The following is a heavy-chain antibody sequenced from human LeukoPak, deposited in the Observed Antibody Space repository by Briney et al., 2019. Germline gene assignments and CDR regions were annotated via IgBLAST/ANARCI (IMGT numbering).Heavy chain of an antibody. V-gene: IGHV3-48*02. CDR3: GRVSDSSNWYGVGY. CDR2: ISSRSSTK. D-gene: IGHD6-13*01. Sequence: GGSLRLSCAASGFTFSAYSMNWVRQAPGKGLEWVSYISSRSSTKYYSDSVKGRFTMSRENAKNSLYLQMNSLRDEDTAVYYCGRVSDSSNWYGVGYWGRGTLVIVSS. CDR1: GFTFSAYS. J-gene: IGHJ4*02.